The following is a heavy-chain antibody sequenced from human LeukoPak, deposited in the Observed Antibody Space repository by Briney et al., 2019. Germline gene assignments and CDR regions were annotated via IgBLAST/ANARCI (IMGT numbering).Heavy chain of an antibody. Sequence: GGSLRLSCAASGFTFDDYSMNWVRQAPGKGLEWVSSISSSSSYIYYADSVKGRFTISRDNAKNSLYLQMNSLRAEDTAVYYCASGGYSGFYGMDVWGQGTTVTVSS. CDR2: ISSSSSYI. J-gene: IGHJ6*02. CDR3: ASGGYSGFYGMDV. V-gene: IGHV3-21*01. D-gene: IGHD5-12*01. CDR1: GFTFDDYS.